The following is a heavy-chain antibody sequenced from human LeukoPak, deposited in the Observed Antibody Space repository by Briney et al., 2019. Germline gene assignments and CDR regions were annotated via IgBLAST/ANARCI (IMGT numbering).Heavy chain of an antibody. CDR3: AISGRLYGMDV. J-gene: IGHJ6*02. D-gene: IGHD6-25*01. V-gene: IGHV4-59*01. CDR2: IYYSGST. Sequence: SETLSLTCAVSGGSISSYYWSWIRQPPGKGLEWIGYIYYSGSTNYNPSLKSRVTISVDTSKNQFSLKLSSVTAADTAVYYCAISGRLYGMDVWGQGTTVTVSS. CDR1: GGSISSYY.